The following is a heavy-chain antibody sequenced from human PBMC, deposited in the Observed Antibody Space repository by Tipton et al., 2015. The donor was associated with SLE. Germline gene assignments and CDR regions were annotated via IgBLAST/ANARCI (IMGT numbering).Heavy chain of an antibody. CDR3: ARVWLNNAFDI. CDR2: IYTSGAT. J-gene: IGHJ3*02. Sequence: TLSLTCNVSGVSISSSYWSWFRQPAGKGLEWIGRIYTSGATDDNPSLKSRVTMSVDMSKNQIFLKMTSVTAADSAVYFCARVWLNNAFDIWGQGTRVTVSS. CDR1: GVSISSSY. V-gene: IGHV4-4*07. D-gene: IGHD2/OR15-2a*01.